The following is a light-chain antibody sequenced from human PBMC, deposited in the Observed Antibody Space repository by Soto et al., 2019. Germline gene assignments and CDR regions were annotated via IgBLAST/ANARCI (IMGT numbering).Light chain of an antibody. J-gene: IGKJ1*01. Sequence: DIQMTQSPSTLSASVGDRVTITCRASQSTSTWLAWYQQRPGKTPKLLISEAPKLESGVPSRFSGSGSGTEFTLTISSLQPDDFAPYYCQQYITYPYAFGQGTKVEIK. CDR2: EAP. V-gene: IGKV1-5*03. CDR3: QQYITYPYA. CDR1: QSTSTW.